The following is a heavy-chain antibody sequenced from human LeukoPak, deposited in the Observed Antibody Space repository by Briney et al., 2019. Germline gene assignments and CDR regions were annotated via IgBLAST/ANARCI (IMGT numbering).Heavy chain of an antibody. J-gene: IGHJ4*02. CDR2: IRYDGSNK. D-gene: IGHD6-19*01. V-gene: IGHV3-30*02. Sequence: GGSLRLSCAASGFTFSSYGMHWVRQAPGKGLEWVAFIRYDGSNKYYADSVKGRFTISRDNSKNTLYLQMNSLRAEDTAVYYCAKEPRIAVAGTNLFDYWGQGTLVTVSS. CDR3: AKEPRIAVAGTNLFDY. CDR1: GFTFSSYG.